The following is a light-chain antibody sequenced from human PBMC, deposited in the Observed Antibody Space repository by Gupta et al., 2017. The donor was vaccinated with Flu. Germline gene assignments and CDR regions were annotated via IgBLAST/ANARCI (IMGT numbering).Light chain of an antibody. CDR3: STWDDSLNGVL. CDR1: SSNIGSNA. J-gene: IGLJ2*01. Sequence: QSVLTQPPSASGTPGQRVTIPCSGSSSNIGSNALNWYQQRPGTAPKLLIYSDNQRPSGVPDRFSGSKSDTSASLAISGLQSEDEADYFCSTWDDSLNGVLFGGGTKLTVL. CDR2: SDN. V-gene: IGLV1-44*01.